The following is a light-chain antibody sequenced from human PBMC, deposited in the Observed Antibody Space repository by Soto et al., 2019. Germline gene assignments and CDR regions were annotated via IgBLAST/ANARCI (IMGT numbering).Light chain of an antibody. CDR3: QQADRFPLT. CDR2: AAS. CDR1: QDISSY. Sequence: DIQMTQSPSSVSASVGDRVTITCRASQDISSYLAWYQHTPGKAPNLLIYAASILQSGVPSRFSGSGSGTDFTLTISNLQPEDFATYYCQQADRFPLTLGGGTKVEIK. V-gene: IGKV1-12*01. J-gene: IGKJ4*01.